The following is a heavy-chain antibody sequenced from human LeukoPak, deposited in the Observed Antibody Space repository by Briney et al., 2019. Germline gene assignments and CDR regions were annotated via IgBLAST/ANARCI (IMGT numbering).Heavy chain of an antibody. CDR2: IYYSGST. CDR1: GGSISSSSYY. V-gene: IGHV4-39*01. CDR3: ARLTVAGTRIDY. J-gene: IGHJ4*02. Sequence: SETLSLTCTVSGGSISSSSYYWGRIRQPPGKGLEWIGSIYYSGSTYYNPSLKSRVTISVDTSKNQFSLKLSSVTAADTAVYYCARLTVAGTRIDYWGQGTLVTVSS. D-gene: IGHD6-19*01.